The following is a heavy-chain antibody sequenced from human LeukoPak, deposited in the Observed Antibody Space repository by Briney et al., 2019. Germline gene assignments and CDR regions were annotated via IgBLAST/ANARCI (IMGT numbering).Heavy chain of an antibody. CDR1: GFTFGDYA. CDR3: TRDRDSSGYYDY. D-gene: IGHD3-22*01. J-gene: IGHJ4*02. Sequence: GGSLRLSCTASGFTFGDYAMSWFRQAPGKGLEWVGFIRSKAYGGTTEYAASVKGRFTISRDDSKSIAYLQMNGLKTEDTAVYYCTRDRDSSGYYDYWGQGTLVTVSS. CDR2: IRSKAYGGTT. V-gene: IGHV3-49*03.